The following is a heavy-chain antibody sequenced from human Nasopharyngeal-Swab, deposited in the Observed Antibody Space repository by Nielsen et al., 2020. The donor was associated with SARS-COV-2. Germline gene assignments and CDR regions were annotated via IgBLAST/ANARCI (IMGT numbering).Heavy chain of an antibody. CDR1: GFTFSNAW. J-gene: IGHJ6*02. CDR2: INWNGGST. D-gene: IGHD2-15*01. Sequence: GGSLRLSCAASGFTFSNAWMSWVRQAPGKGLEWVSGINWNGGSTGYADSVKGRFTISRDNAKNSLYLQMNSLRAEDTALYHCAREGGYCSGGSCPYYGMDVWGQGTTVTVSS. V-gene: IGHV3-20*01. CDR3: AREGGYCSGGSCPYYGMDV.